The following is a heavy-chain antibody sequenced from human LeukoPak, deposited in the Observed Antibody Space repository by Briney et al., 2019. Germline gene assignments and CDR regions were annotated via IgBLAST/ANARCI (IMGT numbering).Heavy chain of an antibody. D-gene: IGHD2-8*01. J-gene: IGHJ4*02. CDR2: IKEDGSEK. Sequence: GGSLRLSCAASGFTFSSYWMSWVRQAPGKGLEWVANIKEDGSEKNYVDSVKGRFTISRDNAKNSLYLHMNSLRAEDTAVYYCAKTKNGFLGYWGQGTLVTVSS. V-gene: IGHV3-7*05. CDR3: AKTKNGFLGY. CDR1: GFTFSSYW.